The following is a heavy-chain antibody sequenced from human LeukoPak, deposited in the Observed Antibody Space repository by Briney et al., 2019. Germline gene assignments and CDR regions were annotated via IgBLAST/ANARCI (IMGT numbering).Heavy chain of an antibody. CDR3: ARGRIVVVPAAIRDPPSYITPFDY. CDR2: IFTSGSTDYT. CDR1: GGSISSYY. V-gene: IGHV4-4*07. J-gene: IGHJ4*02. D-gene: IGHD2-2*02. Sequence: PSETLCLICTVSGGSISSYYWSWIRQPAGKGLEWIGRIFTSGSTDYTDYNPSLKSRVTISVDTSKNQFSLKLSSVTAADTAVYYCARGRIVVVPAAIRDPPSYITPFDYWGQGTLVTVSS.